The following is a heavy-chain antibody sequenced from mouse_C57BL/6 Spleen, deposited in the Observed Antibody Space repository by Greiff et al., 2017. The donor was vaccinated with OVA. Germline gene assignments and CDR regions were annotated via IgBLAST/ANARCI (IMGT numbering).Heavy chain of an antibody. CDR3: TTGPGWFAY. CDR1: GFNIKDDY. Sequence: EVQLQESGAELVRPGASVKLSCTASGFNIKDDYMHWVKQRPEQGLEWIGWIDPENGDTESASKFQGKATITADTSSTTAYLQLRSLTSEDTAVYYCTTGPGWFAYWGQGTLVTVSA. V-gene: IGHV14-4*01. J-gene: IGHJ3*01. CDR2: IDPENGDT.